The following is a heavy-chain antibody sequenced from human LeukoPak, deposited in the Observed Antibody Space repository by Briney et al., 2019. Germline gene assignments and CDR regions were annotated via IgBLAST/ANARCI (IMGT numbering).Heavy chain of an antibody. CDR1: GFTFSSYS. J-gene: IGHJ6*03. V-gene: IGHV3-21*04. CDR3: ASDFPLYYYYMDV. CDR2: ISSSSSYI. Sequence: GGSLRLSCAASGFTFSSYSMNWVRQAPGKGLEWVSSISSSSSYIYYADSVKGRFTISGDSSKNTVYLQMNTLRVEDTAVYYCASDFPLYYYYMDVWGKGTTVTVSS.